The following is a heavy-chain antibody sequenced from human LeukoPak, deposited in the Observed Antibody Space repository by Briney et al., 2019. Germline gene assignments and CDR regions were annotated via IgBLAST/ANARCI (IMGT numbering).Heavy chain of an antibody. Sequence: GGSLRLSCAASGFTFSDYNMRWIRQAPGKGLEWVSSISRSGSTKYYADSVKGRFTISRDNAKNSLFLQMNSLRAEDTAVYYCARGRRDGYNLLDAFDIWGQGTVVTVSS. V-gene: IGHV3-11*04. D-gene: IGHD5-24*01. CDR3: ARGRRDGYNLLDAFDI. CDR2: ISRSGSTK. CDR1: GFTFSDYN. J-gene: IGHJ3*02.